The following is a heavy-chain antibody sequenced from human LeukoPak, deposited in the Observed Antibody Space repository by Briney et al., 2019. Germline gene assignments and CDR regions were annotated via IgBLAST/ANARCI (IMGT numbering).Heavy chain of an antibody. CDR1: GGSISSYY. Sequence: SETLSLTCSVSGGSISSYYWSWIRQPPGKGLEYIGYIYYSGSTNYNPSLKSRVTISVDTSRDQFSLNLTSVTAADTAVYYCARLKCISTTCPSRYVMDVWGQGTTVTVSS. D-gene: IGHD2-2*01. CDR3: ARLKCISTTCPSRYVMDV. CDR2: IYYSGST. V-gene: IGHV4-59*01. J-gene: IGHJ6*02.